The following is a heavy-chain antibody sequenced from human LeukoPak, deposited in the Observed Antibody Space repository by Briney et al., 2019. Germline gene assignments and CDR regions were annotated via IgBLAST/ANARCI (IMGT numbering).Heavy chain of an antibody. J-gene: IGHJ4*02. D-gene: IGHD3-22*01. CDR2: MNPNSGNT. CDR1: GYTFTSYD. CDR3: ARVTGYMIEDYFDY. Sequence: ASVKVSCKASGYTFTSYDINRVRQATGQGLEWMGWMNPNSGNTGYAQKFQGRVTMTRNTSISTAYMELSSLRSEDTAMYYCARVTGYMIEDYFDYWGQGTLVTVSS. V-gene: IGHV1-8*01.